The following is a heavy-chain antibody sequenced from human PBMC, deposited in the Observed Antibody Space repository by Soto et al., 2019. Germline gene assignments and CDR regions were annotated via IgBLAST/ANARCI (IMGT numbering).Heavy chain of an antibody. J-gene: IGHJ4*02. CDR1: GGTFSSYA. V-gene: IGHV1-69*01. D-gene: IGHD3-22*01. Sequence: QVQLVQSGAEVKKPGSSVKVSCKASGGTFSSYAISWVRQAPGQGLEWMGGIIPIFGTANYAQKFQGRVTITADESTSTAYMVLSSLRSEDTAVYYCARGVGDWDYDSSGYPDFDYWGQGTLVTVSS. CDR2: IIPIFGTA. CDR3: ARGVGDWDYDSSGYPDFDY.